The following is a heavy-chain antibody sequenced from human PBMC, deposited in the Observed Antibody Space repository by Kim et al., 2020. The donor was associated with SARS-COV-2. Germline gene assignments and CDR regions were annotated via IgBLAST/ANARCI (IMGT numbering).Heavy chain of an antibody. CDR2: INHSGST. CDR3: ARNTGYSPGGPSSAFDI. D-gene: IGHD5-18*01. V-gene: IGHV4-34*01. CDR1: GGSFSGYY. J-gene: IGHJ3*02. Sequence: SETLSLTCAVYGGSFSGYYWSWIRQPPGKGLEWIGEINHSGSTNYNPSLKSRVTISVDTSKNQFSLKLSSVTAADTAVYYCARNTGYSPGGPSSAFDIWGQGTMVTVSS.